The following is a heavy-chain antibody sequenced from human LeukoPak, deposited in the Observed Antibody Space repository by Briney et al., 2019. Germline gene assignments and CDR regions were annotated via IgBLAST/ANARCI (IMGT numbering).Heavy chain of an antibody. V-gene: IGHV4-31*03. Sequence: SQTLSLTCTVSGGSISSGGYYWSWIRQHPGKGLEWIGYIYYSGSTNYNPSLKSRVTISVDTSKNQFSLKLSSVTAADTAVYYCARRGRSGLAAFDYWGQGTLVTVSS. D-gene: IGHD3-16*01. J-gene: IGHJ4*02. CDR2: IYYSGST. CDR1: GGSISSGGYY. CDR3: ARRGRSGLAAFDY.